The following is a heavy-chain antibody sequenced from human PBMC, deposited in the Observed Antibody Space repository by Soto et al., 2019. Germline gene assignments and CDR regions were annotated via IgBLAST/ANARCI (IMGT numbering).Heavy chain of an antibody. CDR2: INHSGST. CDR3: ASVEPTVTTNQDYYYGMDV. V-gene: IGHV4-34*01. D-gene: IGHD4-17*01. J-gene: IGHJ6*02. CDR1: GGSFSGYY. Sequence: SETLSLTCAVYGGSFSGYYWSWIRQPPGKGLEWIGEINHSGSTNYNPSLKSRVTISVDTSKNQFSLKLSSVTAADTAVYYCASVEPTVTTNQDYYYGMDVWGQGTTVTVSS.